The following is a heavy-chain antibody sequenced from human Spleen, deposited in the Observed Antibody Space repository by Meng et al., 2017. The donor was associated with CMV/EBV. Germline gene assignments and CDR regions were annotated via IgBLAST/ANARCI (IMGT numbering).Heavy chain of an antibody. D-gene: IGHD5-12*01. CDR3: AKDMGYSGYDSGIDY. V-gene: IGHV3-9*03. CDR1: GFTFDDYA. CDR2: ISWNSGSI. Sequence: SLKISCAASGFTFDDYAMHWVRQAPGKGLEWVSSISWNSGSIDYADSVKGRFTISRDNAKNSLHLQMNSLRAEDMALYYCAKDMGYSGYDSGIDYWGQGTLVTVSS. J-gene: IGHJ4*02.